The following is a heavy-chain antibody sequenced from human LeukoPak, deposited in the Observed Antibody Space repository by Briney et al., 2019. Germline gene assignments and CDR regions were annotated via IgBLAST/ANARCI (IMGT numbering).Heavy chain of an antibody. Sequence: GASVKVSCKASGYTFTGYYMHWVRQAPGQGLEWMGWINPNSGGTNYAQKFQGRVTMTRNTSISTAYMELSSLRSEDTAVYYCARGLISGYDRSIYYYYYYMDVWGKGTTVTISS. V-gene: IGHV1-2*02. J-gene: IGHJ6*03. CDR3: ARGLISGYDRSIYYYYYYMDV. D-gene: IGHD5-12*01. CDR2: INPNSGGT. CDR1: GYTFTGYY.